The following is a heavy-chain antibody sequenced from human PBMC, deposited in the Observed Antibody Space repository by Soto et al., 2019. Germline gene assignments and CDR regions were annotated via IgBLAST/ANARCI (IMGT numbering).Heavy chain of an antibody. Sequence: QVQLVQSGAEVKKPGASVKVSCKASGHTLSDNYIHWVRQAPGQGLEWMGWINPNTGATNYAHKFQGSVTTTWDTSISTADMELSRLRSDDTAVYYCARDRGSGSSYGMDVWGQGTTVTVSS. V-gene: IGHV1-2*04. CDR3: ARDRGSGSSYGMDV. CDR2: INPNTGAT. D-gene: IGHD3-10*01. J-gene: IGHJ6*02. CDR1: GHTLSDNY.